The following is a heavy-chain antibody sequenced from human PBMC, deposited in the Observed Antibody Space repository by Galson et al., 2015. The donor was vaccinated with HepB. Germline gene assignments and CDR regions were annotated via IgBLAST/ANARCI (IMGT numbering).Heavy chain of an antibody. J-gene: IGHJ4*02. Sequence: SLRLSCAASGFSFSTYWMSWVRQTPEKGLEWVANLKEDGSDKYYVDSVEGRFAISRDNAKNSLYLQMNSLRAEDTAVYYCARDSSGYDYWGQGALDTVSS. CDR2: LKEDGSDK. D-gene: IGHD6-25*01. V-gene: IGHV3-7*01. CDR1: GFSFSTYW. CDR3: ARDSSGYDY.